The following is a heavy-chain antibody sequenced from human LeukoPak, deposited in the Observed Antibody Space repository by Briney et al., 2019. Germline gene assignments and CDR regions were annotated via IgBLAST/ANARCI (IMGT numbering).Heavy chain of an antibody. D-gene: IGHD1-26*01. CDR3: ARGESYWYY. Sequence: PSETLFLTCTVSTGSISSPSYYWSWIRQPPGKGLEWIGYIYYTGRTNYNPSLKSRVTISLDTSKNQFSLKLSSVTAADTALYYCARGESYWYYWGHGTLVTVSS. CDR1: TGSISSPSYY. J-gene: IGHJ4*01. CDR2: IYYTGRT. V-gene: IGHV4-61*01.